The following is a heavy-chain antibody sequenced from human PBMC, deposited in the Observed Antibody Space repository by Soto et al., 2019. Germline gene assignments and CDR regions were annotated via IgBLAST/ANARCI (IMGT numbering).Heavy chain of an antibody. CDR1: GGSISSSSYY. Sequence: SETLSLTCTVSGGSISSSSYYWGWIRQPPGKGLEWIGSIYYSGSTYYNPSLKSRVTISVDTSKNEFSLKLSSLTAADTAVYYCARPDVSSSWYFDYWGQGTLVTVSS. CDR2: IYYSGST. J-gene: IGHJ4*02. CDR3: ARPDVSSSWYFDY. V-gene: IGHV4-39*01. D-gene: IGHD6-13*01.